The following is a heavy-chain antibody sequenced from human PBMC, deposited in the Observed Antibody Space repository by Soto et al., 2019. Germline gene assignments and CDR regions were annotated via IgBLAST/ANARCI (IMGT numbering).Heavy chain of an antibody. CDR3: AKVRVRGGYYYYGMDV. Sequence: PGGSLRLSCAASGFTFNHYAMSWVRQAPGKGLEWVSIIIANGGTFYADSVKGRFTISRDNSKNTVYLQMSSLRAEDTAVYYCAKVRVRGGYYYYGMDVWGQGTTVTVSS. V-gene: IGHV3-23*01. CDR2: IIANGGT. J-gene: IGHJ6*02. CDR1: GFTFNHYA. D-gene: IGHD3-10*01.